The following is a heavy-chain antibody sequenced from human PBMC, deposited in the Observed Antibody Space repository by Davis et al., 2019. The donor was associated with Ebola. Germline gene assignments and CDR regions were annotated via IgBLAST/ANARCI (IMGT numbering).Heavy chain of an antibody. CDR1: VFMLTHYA. CDR2: VHGGNGNT. V-gene: IGHV1-3*01. Sequence: SVPVPHLPSVFMLTHYAIHCLRQAPGQTLDWMGWVHGGNGNTKYSQRFQGRVTITTDTSASTVYLDLTSLRSDDTAVFYCARASFGYNSGWYADYWGPGSLVTVSS. D-gene: IGHD6-19*01. J-gene: IGHJ4*02. CDR3: ARASFGYNSGWYADY.